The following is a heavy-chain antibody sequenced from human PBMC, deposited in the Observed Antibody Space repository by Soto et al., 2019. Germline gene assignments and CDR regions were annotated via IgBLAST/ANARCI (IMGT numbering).Heavy chain of an antibody. Sequence: GGSLRLSCAASGFTFSSYSMNWVRRAPGKGLEWVSYISSSSSTIYYADSVKGRFTISRDNAKNSLYLQMNSLRDEDTAVYYCARPMYSSSHDAFDIWGQGTMVTVSS. CDR3: ARPMYSSSHDAFDI. V-gene: IGHV3-48*02. D-gene: IGHD6-13*01. CDR2: ISSSSSTI. CDR1: GFTFSSYS. J-gene: IGHJ3*02.